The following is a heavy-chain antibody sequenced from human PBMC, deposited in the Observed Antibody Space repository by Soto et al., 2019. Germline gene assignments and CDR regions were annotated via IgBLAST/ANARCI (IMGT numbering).Heavy chain of an antibody. J-gene: IGHJ6*02. CDR3: AKSGRAYTYTVMAQGYYGMDV. CDR1: GFTFSSYG. Sequence: GGSLILSCAASGFTFSSYGMHWVRQAPGKGLGWVAVISYDGSNKYYADSVKGRFTISRDNSKNTLHLQMNSLRGEDTALYYCAKSGRAYTYTVMAQGYYGMDVWGQGTTVTGSS. CDR2: ISYDGSNK. D-gene: IGHD5-18*01. V-gene: IGHV3-30*18.